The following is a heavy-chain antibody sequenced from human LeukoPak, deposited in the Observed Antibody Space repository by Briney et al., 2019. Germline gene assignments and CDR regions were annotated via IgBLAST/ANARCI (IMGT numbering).Heavy chain of an antibody. CDR1: GFTFSSYS. CDR3: ARSPHYYDSSGYYPPYYFDY. V-gene: IGHV3-21*01. Sequence: PGGSLRLSCAASGFTFSSYSMNWVRQARGKGLEWVSSISSSSSYIYYADSVKGLFTISRDNAKNSLYLQMNSLRAEDTAVYYCARSPHYYDSSGYYPPYYFDYWGQGTLVTVSS. CDR2: ISSSSSYI. D-gene: IGHD3-22*01. J-gene: IGHJ4*02.